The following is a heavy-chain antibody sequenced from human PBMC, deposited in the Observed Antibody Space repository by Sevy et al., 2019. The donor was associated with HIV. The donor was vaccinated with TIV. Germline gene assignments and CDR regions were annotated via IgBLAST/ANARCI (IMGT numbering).Heavy chain of an antibody. J-gene: IGHJ4*02. CDR3: VRDDRDGYFDY. Sequence: ASVKVSCKASGYTFTGYYMHWVRQAPGQGLEWMGWINPDSGGPNYVPKFQGRVTLTRDTSISTAYMELSRLKSDDTAVYYCVRDDRDGYFDYWGQRTLVTVSS. V-gene: IGHV1-2*02. CDR1: GYTFTGYY. CDR2: INPDSGGP.